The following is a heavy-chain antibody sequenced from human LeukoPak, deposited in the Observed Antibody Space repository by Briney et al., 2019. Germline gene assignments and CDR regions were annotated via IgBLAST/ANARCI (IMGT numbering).Heavy chain of an antibody. Sequence: TGGSLRLSCAASGFTFSNAWMSWVRQAPGKGLEWVSYISSSGSTTHYADSVKGRFTISRDNAKNSLYVQMNNLRAEDTAVYYCARVPRSGGSIDYWGQGTLVTVSS. V-gene: IGHV3-11*01. D-gene: IGHD6-19*01. J-gene: IGHJ4*02. CDR1: GFTFSNAW. CDR3: ARVPRSGGSIDY. CDR2: ISSSGSTT.